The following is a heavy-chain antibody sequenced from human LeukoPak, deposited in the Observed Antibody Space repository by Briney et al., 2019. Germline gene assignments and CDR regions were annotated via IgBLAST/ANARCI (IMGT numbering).Heavy chain of an antibody. V-gene: IGHV4-38-2*02. J-gene: IGHJ4*01. Sequence: PSETLSLTCTVSGYSISSGFYWGWIRQPPGQGLAWIGSIYHSGSTYYNPSLESRVTISVDTSKNQFSLKVISVTAADPAVYYCARGVGYCSGGRCPFDYWGRGTQVTVSS. D-gene: IGHD2-15*01. CDR3: ARGVGYCSGGRCPFDY. CDR2: IYHSGST. CDR1: GYSISSGFY.